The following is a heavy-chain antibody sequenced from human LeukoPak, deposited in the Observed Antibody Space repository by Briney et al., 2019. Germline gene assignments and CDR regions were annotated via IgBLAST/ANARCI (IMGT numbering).Heavy chain of an antibody. Sequence: ASVKVSCKASGGTFSSYAISWVRQAPGQGLEWMGGIIPIFGTANYAQKFQGRVTITTDESTSTAYMELSSLRSEDTAVYYCASGSAYYYHYYMDVWGKGTTVTVSS. CDR3: ASGSAYYYHYYMDV. CDR1: GGTFSSYA. CDR2: IIPIFGTA. D-gene: IGHD2-15*01. V-gene: IGHV1-69*05. J-gene: IGHJ6*03.